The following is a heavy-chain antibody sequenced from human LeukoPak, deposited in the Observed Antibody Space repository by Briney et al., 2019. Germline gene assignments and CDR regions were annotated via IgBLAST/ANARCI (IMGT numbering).Heavy chain of an antibody. J-gene: IGHJ1*01. CDR1: GYTFTSYY. Sequence: ASVKVSCKASGYTFTSYYMHWVRQAPGQGLEWMGIINPSGGSTSYAQKFQGRVTMTRDTSTSTVYMELSSLRSEDTAVYYCARDGGGPPMVRGVIFYFQHWGQGTLVTVSS. V-gene: IGHV1-46*01. CDR3: ARDGGGPPMVRGVIFYFQH. D-gene: IGHD3-10*01. CDR2: INPSGGST.